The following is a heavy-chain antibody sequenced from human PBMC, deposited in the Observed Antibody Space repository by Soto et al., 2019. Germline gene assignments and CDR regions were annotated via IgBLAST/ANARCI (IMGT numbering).Heavy chain of an antibody. Sequence: SETLSLTCTVSSGSISSTIYSWDWIRQPPGKGLEWIGSIFYSGSTYYNPSLKSRVTMSVDTSKNQFSLTLTSVTAADTAVYYCARDKITGLFDYWGQGTLVTVSS. J-gene: IGHJ4*02. CDR3: ARDKITGLFDY. CDR2: IFYSGST. V-gene: IGHV4-39*02. CDR1: SGSISSTIYS. D-gene: IGHD2-8*02.